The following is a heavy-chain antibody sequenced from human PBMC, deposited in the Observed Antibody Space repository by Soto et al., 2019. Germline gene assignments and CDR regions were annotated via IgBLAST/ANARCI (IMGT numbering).Heavy chain of an antibody. CDR1: GYTFTGYY. J-gene: IGHJ4*02. CDR3: LRDFGLTYDSSGYYPY. CDR2: INPNSGGT. D-gene: IGHD3-22*01. Sequence: ASVKVSCKASGYTFTGYYMHWVRQAPGQGLEWMGWINPNSGGTNYAQKFQGWVTMTRDTSISTAYMELSRLRSDDTAVFFCLRDFGLTYDSSGYYPYWGQGTLVTVSS. V-gene: IGHV1-2*04.